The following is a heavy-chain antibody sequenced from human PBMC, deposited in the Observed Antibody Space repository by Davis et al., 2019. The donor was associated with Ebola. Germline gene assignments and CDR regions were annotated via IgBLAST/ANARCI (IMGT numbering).Heavy chain of an antibody. V-gene: IGHV3-21*01. Sequence: PGGSLRLSCAASGFTFSSYSMNWVRQAPGKGLEWVSSISSSSSYIYYADSVKGRFTISRGNAKNSLYLQMNSLRAEDTAVYYCARDRWGSGSPPQPRFDYWGQGTLVTVSS. D-gene: IGHD3-10*01. CDR2: ISSSSSYI. J-gene: IGHJ4*02. CDR3: ARDRWGSGSPPQPRFDY. CDR1: GFTFSSYS.